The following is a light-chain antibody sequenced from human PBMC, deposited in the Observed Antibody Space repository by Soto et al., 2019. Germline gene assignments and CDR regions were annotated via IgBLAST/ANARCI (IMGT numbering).Light chain of an antibody. J-gene: IGKJ4*01. V-gene: IGKV3-15*01. CDR2: DAS. CDR3: QQYDSWPLT. Sequence: EKVMTQSPATLSVSPGERATLSCRASQSVSSSLAWYQQKPGQAPRLLIYDASTRATGIPARFSGSGSGTEFTLTISSLQSEDFAVYYCQQYDSWPLTFGGGTKVDIK. CDR1: QSVSSS.